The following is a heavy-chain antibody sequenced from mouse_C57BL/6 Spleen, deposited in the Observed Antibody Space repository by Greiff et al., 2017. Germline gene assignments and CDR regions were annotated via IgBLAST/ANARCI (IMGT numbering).Heavy chain of an antibody. CDR2: IRNKANGYTT. Sequence: EVKLQESGGGLVQPGGSLSLSCAASGFTFTDYYMSWVRQPPGKALEWLGFIRNKANGYTTEYSASVKGRFTISRDNSQSILYLQMNALRAEDSATYYCARYGRAMDYWGQGTSGTVSS. CDR1: GFTFTDYY. V-gene: IGHV7-3*01. J-gene: IGHJ4*01. CDR3: ARYGRAMDY.